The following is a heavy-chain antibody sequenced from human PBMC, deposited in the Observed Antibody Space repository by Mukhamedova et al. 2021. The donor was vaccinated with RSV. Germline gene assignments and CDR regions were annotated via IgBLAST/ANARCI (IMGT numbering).Heavy chain of an antibody. V-gene: IGHV1-46*01. J-gene: IGHJ4*02. Sequence: QWYQRRVTMTRDTSMSTVYMELSSLRSEDTAVYYCARIRDYYDSSGYYFDYWGQGTLVTVSS. CDR3: ARIRDYYDSSGYYFDY. D-gene: IGHD3-22*01.